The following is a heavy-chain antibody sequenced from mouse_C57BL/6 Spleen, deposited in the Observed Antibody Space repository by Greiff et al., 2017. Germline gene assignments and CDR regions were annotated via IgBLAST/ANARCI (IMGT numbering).Heavy chain of an antibody. J-gene: IGHJ2*01. CDR3: ARRPFDY. CDR2: IDPSDSYT. CDR1: GYTFTSYW. V-gene: IGHV1-50*01. Sequence: VQLQQPGAELVKPGASVTLSCKASGYTFTSYWMQWVKQRPGQGLEWIGEIDPSDSYTNYNQKFKGKATLTVDTSSSTAYMQLSSLTSEDSAVYYCARRPFDYWGQGTTLTVSS.